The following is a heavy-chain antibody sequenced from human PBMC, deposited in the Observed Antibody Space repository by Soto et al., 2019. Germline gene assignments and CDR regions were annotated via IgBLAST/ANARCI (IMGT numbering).Heavy chain of an antibody. Sequence: EASVKVSCKASGYTFTSYYMHWVRQAPGQGLEWMGIINPSGGSTSYAQKFQGRVTMTRDTSTSTVYMELSSLRSEDTAVYYCARIFQDILTAKGPFDYWGQGTLVTVSS. CDR1: GYTFTSYY. CDR3: ARIFQDILTAKGPFDY. J-gene: IGHJ4*02. V-gene: IGHV1-46*03. CDR2: INPSGGST. D-gene: IGHD3-9*01.